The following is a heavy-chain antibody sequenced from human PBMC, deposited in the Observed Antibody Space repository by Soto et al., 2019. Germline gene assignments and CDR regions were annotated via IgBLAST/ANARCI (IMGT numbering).Heavy chain of an antibody. CDR3: ARDLGYSYGYTAKYGMDV. Sequence: SVKVSCKASGGTFSSYAISWVRQAPGQGLEWMGGIIPIFGTANYAQKFQGRVTITADESTSTAYMELSSLRSEDTAVYYCARDLGYSYGYTAKYGMDVWGQGTTVTVSS. CDR2: IIPIFGTA. D-gene: IGHD5-18*01. V-gene: IGHV1-69*13. CDR1: GGTFSSYA. J-gene: IGHJ6*02.